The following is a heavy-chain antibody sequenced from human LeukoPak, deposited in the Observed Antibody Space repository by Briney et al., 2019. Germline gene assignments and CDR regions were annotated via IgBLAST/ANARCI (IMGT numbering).Heavy chain of an antibody. D-gene: IGHD6-13*01. CDR2: FDPEDGET. V-gene: IGHV1-24*01. J-gene: IGHJ3*02. Sequence: GASVKVSCKVSGYTLTELSMHWVRQAPGKGLEWMGGFDPEDGETIYAQEFQGRVTMTEDTSTDTAYMELSSLRSEDTAVYYCATDRKAAAYDAFDIWGQGTMVTVSS. CDR3: ATDRKAAAYDAFDI. CDR1: GYTLTELS.